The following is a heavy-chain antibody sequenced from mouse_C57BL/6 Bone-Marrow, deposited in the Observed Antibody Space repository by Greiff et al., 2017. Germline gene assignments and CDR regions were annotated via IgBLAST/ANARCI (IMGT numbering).Heavy chain of an antibody. V-gene: IGHV14-4*01. Sequence: EVQLQQSGAELVRPGASVKLSCTASGFNIKDDYMHWVKQRPEQGLEWIGWIDPENGDTEYASKFQGKATITADTSSNNAYLQLSSLTSEDTAVYYCTKGYDDYWGQGTTLTVSS. D-gene: IGHD2-2*01. J-gene: IGHJ2*01. CDR2: IDPENGDT. CDR3: TKGYDDY. CDR1: GFNIKDDY.